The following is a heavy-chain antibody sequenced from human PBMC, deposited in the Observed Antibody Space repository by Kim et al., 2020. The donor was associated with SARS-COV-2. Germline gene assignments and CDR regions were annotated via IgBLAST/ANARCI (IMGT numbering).Heavy chain of an antibody. CDR3: KVVAPRWFGELVDEYYYYGMDV. J-gene: IGHJ6*02. CDR2: FDPEDGET. Sequence: ASVKVSCKVSGYTLTELSMHWVRQAPGKGLEWMGGFDPEDGETIYAQKFQGRVTMTEDTSTDTAYMELSSLRSEDTAVYYCKVVAPRWFGELVDEYYYYGMDVWGQGTTVTVSS. D-gene: IGHD3-10*01. CDR1: GYTLTELS. V-gene: IGHV1-24*01.